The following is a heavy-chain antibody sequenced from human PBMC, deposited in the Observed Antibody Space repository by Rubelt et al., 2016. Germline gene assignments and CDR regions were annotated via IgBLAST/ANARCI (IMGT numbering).Heavy chain of an antibody. CDR1: GGSFSGYY. CDR2: INHSGST. CDR3: ARGTSGYYRANWFDP. J-gene: IGHJ5*02. D-gene: IGHD3-3*01. V-gene: IGHV4-34*01. Sequence: QVQLQQWGAGLLKPSATLSLTCAVYGGSFSGYYWSWIRQPPGKGLEWIGEINHSGSTNYNPSLKSRVTISVDTSKNQFSLKLSSVTAADTAVYYCARGTSGYYRANWFDPWGQGTLVTVSS.